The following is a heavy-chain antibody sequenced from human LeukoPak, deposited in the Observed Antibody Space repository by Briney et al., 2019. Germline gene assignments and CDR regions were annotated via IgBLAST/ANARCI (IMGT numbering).Heavy chain of an antibody. V-gene: IGHV4-39*07. CDR3: ARDLAMVRGVIRD. CDR1: GGSISSSSYY. CDR2: IYYSGST. Sequence: SETLSLTCTVSGGSISSSSYYWGWIRQPPGKGLEWIGSIYYSGSTYYNPSLKSRVTISVDTSKNQFSLKLSSVTAADTAVYYCARDLAMVRGVIRDWGQGTLVTVSS. D-gene: IGHD3-10*01. J-gene: IGHJ4*02.